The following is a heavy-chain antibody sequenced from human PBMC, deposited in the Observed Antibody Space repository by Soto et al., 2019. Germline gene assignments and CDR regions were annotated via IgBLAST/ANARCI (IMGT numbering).Heavy chain of an antibody. CDR2: IYNDGSSK. CDR3: ARDQIGGSGWSDY. CDR1: GFTFSSCC. Sequence: PGGSLRLSCAASGFTFSSCCMHWVRQAPGKGLVWVAVIYNDGSSKNYADSVKGRFTISRDNSKNTLYLQMNSLRAEDTAVYYCARDQIGGSGWSDYWGQGTLVTVSS. V-gene: IGHV3-33*08. D-gene: IGHD6-19*01. J-gene: IGHJ4*02.